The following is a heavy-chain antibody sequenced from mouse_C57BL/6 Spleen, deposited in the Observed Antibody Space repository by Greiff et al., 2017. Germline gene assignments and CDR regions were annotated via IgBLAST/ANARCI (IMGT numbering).Heavy chain of an antibody. V-gene: IGHV1-15*01. D-gene: IGHD2-4*01. CDR1: GYTFTDYE. Sequence: QVQLKQSGAELVRPGASVTLSCKASGYTFTDYEMHWVKQTPVHGLEWIGAIDPETGGTAYNQKFKGKAILTADKSSSTAYMELRSLTSEDSAVYYCTGYDYDGYYFDYWGQGTTLTVSS. CDR3: TGYDYDGYYFDY. CDR2: IDPETGGT. J-gene: IGHJ2*01.